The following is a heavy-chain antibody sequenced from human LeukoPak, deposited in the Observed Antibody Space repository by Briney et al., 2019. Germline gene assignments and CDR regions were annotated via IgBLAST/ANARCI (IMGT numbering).Heavy chain of an antibody. CDR1: GYTFTGYN. CDR3: ARGYCSGGSCQALWYFDH. CDR2: INPNSGGT. V-gene: IGHV1-2*02. Sequence: GASVRVSCKASGYTFTGYNMHWMRQAPGQGLEWMGWINPNSGGTDYAQKFQGRVTMTRDTSISTAYMELSRLRSDDTAVYYCARGYCSGGSCQALWYFDHWGQGTLVTVSS. D-gene: IGHD2-15*01. J-gene: IGHJ4*02.